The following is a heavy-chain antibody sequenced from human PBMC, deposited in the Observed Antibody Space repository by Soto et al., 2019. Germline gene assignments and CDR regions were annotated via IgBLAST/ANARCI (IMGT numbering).Heavy chain of an antibody. V-gene: IGHV3-9*01. CDR2: ISWNSGSI. CDR1: GFTFDDYA. Sequence: GGSLRLSCAASGFTFDDYAMHWVRQAPGKGLEWVSGISWNSGSIGYADSVKGRFTISRDNAKNSLYLQMNSLRAEDTALYYCAKDTGYSSSSGDAFDIWGQGTMVTV. CDR3: AKDTGYSSSSGDAFDI. D-gene: IGHD6-6*01. J-gene: IGHJ3*02.